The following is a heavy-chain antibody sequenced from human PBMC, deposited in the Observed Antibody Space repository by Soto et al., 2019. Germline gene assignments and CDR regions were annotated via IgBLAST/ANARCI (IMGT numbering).Heavy chain of an antibody. J-gene: IGHJ4*02. D-gene: IGHD2-21*02. V-gene: IGHV3-30*03. CDR2: ISRDGGTK. Sequence: QVQLVESGGGVVQPGRSLRLSCAASGFTVSSYGMHWVRQAPGKGLEWVAVISRDGGTKYYEDSVKGRFTISRDNSRNTLFLEMNSLTVDDMAVYYCTAEVASGYWGQGTLVTVSS. CDR3: TAEVASGY. CDR1: GFTVSSYG.